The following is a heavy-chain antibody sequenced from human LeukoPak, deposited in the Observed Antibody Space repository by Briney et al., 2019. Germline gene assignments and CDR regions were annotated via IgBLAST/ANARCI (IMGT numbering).Heavy chain of an antibody. CDR2: ITSSGATK. D-gene: IGHD3-9*01. CDR3: ARESRSDWFVGYFDY. V-gene: IGHV3-48*03. Sequence: GGSLRLSCAASGFSFSTYEMNWVRQAPGKGLEWISYITSSGATKYSADSVKGRFTISRDKAKNSLYLQMTSLRAEDTAVYYCARESRSDWFVGYFDYWGRGTQVTVSS. J-gene: IGHJ4*02. CDR1: GFSFSTYE.